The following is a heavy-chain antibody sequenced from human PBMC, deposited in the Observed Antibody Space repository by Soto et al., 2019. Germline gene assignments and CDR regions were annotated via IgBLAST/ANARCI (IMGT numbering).Heavy chain of an antibody. V-gene: IGHV3-23*01. CDR3: AKDQEMATISHPDAFDI. J-gene: IGHJ3*02. CDR1: GFTFSSYA. D-gene: IGHD5-12*01. Sequence: EVQLLESGGGLVQPGGSLRLSCAASGFTFSSYAMSWVRQAPGKGLEWVSAISGSGGSTYYADSVKGRFTISRDNSKNTLYLQMNSLRAEDTAVYYCAKDQEMATISHPDAFDIWGHGTMVTVSS. CDR2: ISGSGGST.